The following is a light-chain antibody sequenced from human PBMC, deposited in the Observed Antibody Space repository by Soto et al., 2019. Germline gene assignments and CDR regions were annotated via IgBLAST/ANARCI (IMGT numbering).Light chain of an antibody. CDR3: LQHSTYPLT. J-gene: IGKJ1*01. Sequence: DLQMTQFPSSLSASVGDRVTITCRASQGIRNDLGWYQQKPGKAPKRLIYAASSLQSGVPSRFNGSGSGTEFTLAISSLQPEDSATFYCLQHSTYPLTFGQGTKVEIK. CDR1: QGIRND. CDR2: AAS. V-gene: IGKV1-17*01.